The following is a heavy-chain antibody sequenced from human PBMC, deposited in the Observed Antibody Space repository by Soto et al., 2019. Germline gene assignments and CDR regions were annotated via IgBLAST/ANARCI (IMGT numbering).Heavy chain of an antibody. CDR3: ARDGDPQSAFWSGPLGGGRFDP. CDR2: IVPMSGTA. J-gene: IGHJ5*02. D-gene: IGHD3-3*01. V-gene: IGHV1-69*12. CDR1: GGTFGNSA. Sequence: QVQLVQSGAEVKKPGSSVNVSCKTSGGTFGNSAVTWVRQAPGQGLEWLGGIVPMSGTANYAQKFQGRVKITADESTITAYMELSSLNTDDTAVYYCARDGDPQSAFWSGPLGGGRFDPWGQGTLVTVSS.